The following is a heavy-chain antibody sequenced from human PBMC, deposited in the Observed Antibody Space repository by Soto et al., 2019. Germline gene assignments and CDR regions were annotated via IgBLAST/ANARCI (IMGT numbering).Heavy chain of an antibody. J-gene: IGHJ4*02. D-gene: IGHD3-3*01. CDR2: MNTIFGTA. CDR3: ARLVRPPILWSYFDY. Sequence: SAVKVSCKACGGSFSRYAISWVRQAPGQGLEWMGGMNTIFGTANYPQKFQARVTITADESKSTAYMELGSLRCEDRDVYYCARLVRPPILWSYFDYWGQGTLVTVCS. V-gene: IGHV1-69*13. CDR1: GGSFSRYA.